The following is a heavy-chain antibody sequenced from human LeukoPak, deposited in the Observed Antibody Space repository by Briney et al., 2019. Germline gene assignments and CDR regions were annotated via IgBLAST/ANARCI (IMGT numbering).Heavy chain of an antibody. CDR1: GGSFSDYY. D-gene: IGHD2/OR15-2a*01. Sequence: RSETLSPTCAVYGGSFSDYYWNWIRQPPGRGLEWIGEINHTGSTNYNPSLKSRVTMSVDTSKNQFSLKLSSVTAADTAVYYCARGSSDYYLSYFDYWGQGNLVTVSS. CDR2: INHTGST. CDR3: ARGSSDYYLSYFDY. J-gene: IGHJ4*02. V-gene: IGHV4-34*01.